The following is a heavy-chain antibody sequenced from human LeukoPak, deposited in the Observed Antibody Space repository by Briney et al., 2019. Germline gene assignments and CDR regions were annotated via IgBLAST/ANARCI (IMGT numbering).Heavy chain of an antibody. Sequence: GGSLRLSCAASGFTFSSYAMHWVRQAPGKGLEWVAVISYDGSNKYYADSVKGRFTISRDNSKNTLYLQMNSLRAEDTAVYYCARADIAAAGPDAFDIWGQGTMVTVSS. CDR3: ARADIAAAGPDAFDI. D-gene: IGHD6-13*01. J-gene: IGHJ3*02. CDR2: ISYDGSNK. V-gene: IGHV3-30-3*01. CDR1: GFTFSSYA.